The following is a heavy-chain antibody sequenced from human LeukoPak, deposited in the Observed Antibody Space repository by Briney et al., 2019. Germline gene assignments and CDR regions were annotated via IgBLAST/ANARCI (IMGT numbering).Heavy chain of an antibody. Sequence: GGSLRLSCAASGFTFSSYSMNCVRQAPGKGLEWVSSIGSSGSYIYYADSEKGRFTISRDNAKNKLYLQMNSLRAEVTAVYTCARDSSYDYVSTPIAFDIWGQGTMVTVSS. CDR1: GFTFSSYS. CDR3: ARDSSYDYVSTPIAFDI. D-gene: IGHD3-16*01. J-gene: IGHJ3*02. CDR2: IGSSGSYI. V-gene: IGHV3-21*01.